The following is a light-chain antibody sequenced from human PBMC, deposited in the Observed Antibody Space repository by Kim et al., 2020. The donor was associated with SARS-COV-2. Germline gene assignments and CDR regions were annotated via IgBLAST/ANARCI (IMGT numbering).Light chain of an antibody. J-gene: IGLJ2*01. Sequence: SYELTQPPSVSVAPGKTAIISCGGNNIGSKSVHWYQKKSGQAPLLVIHYDSGRPSGIHERFSGSTSGNTATLTINRVEAGDEADYYCQVWDNGSDHVVFGGGTQLTVL. CDR1: NIGSKS. CDR3: QVWDNGSDHVV. V-gene: IGLV3-21*04. CDR2: YDS.